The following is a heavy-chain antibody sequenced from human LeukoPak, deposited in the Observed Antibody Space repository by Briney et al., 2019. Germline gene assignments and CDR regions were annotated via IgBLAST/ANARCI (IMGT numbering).Heavy chain of an antibody. CDR3: AKDGRDYGDYVDY. D-gene: IGHD4-17*01. V-gene: IGHV3-30*18. Sequence: GRSLRLSCAASGFTFSSYGMHWVRQAPGKGLEWVAVISYDGSNKYYADSVKGRFTISRDNSKNTLYLQMNSLRAEDTAVDYCAKDGRDYGDYVDYWGQGTLVTVSS. J-gene: IGHJ4*02. CDR1: GFTFSSYG. CDR2: ISYDGSNK.